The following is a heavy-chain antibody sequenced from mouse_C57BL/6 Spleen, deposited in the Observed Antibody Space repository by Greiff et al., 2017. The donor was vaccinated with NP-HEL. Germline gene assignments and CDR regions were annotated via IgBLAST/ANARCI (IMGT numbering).Heavy chain of an antibody. D-gene: IGHD1-1*01. CDR1: GYTFTSYW. V-gene: IGHV1-53*01. CDR3: ARSPAYYYGSRGYFDV. Sequence: VQLQQPGTELVKPGASVKLSCKASGYTFTSYWMHWVKQRPGQGLEWIGNINPSNGGTNSNEKFKSKATLTVDKSSSTAYMQLSSLTSEDSAVYYCARSPAYYYGSRGYFDVWGTGTTVTVSS. J-gene: IGHJ1*03. CDR2: INPSNGGT.